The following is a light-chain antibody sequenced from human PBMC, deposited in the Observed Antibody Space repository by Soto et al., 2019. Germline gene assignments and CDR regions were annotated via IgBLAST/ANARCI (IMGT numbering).Light chain of an antibody. V-gene: IGLV2-8*01. CDR3: CSYAGSNNLV. Sequence: QSALTQPPSASGSPGQSVTISCTGTSSDVGGYNYVSWYQQHPGKAPKLMIYEVSKRPSGVPDRFSGSKSGNTASLTVSGLQAEDESDYYCCSYAGSNNLVFGGGTKVTFL. CDR1: SSDVGGYNY. CDR2: EVS. J-gene: IGLJ2*01.